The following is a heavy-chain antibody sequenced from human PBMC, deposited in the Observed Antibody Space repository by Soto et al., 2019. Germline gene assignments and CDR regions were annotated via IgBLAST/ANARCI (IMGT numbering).Heavy chain of an antibody. J-gene: IGHJ4*02. CDR2: IIPIFGTA. Sequence: QVQLVQSGAEVKKPGSPVKVSCKASGGTFSSYAISWVRQAPGEGLEWMGGIIPIFGTANYAQKFQGRVTTTADKSTSTAYMELSSLRSEDTAVYYCARGLTTVTPTPVDYWGQGTLVTVSS. D-gene: IGHD4-17*01. CDR3: ARGLTTVTPTPVDY. V-gene: IGHV1-69*06. CDR1: GGTFSSYA.